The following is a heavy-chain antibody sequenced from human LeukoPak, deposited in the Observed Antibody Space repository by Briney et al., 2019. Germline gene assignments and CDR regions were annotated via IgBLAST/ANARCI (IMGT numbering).Heavy chain of an antibody. CDR3: AKDGGEYYDSSGYKLAECFQH. D-gene: IGHD3-22*01. CDR1: GFTFSSYA. CDR2: ISGSGGST. V-gene: IGHV3-23*01. Sequence: GGSLRLSCAASGFTFSSYAMSWVRQAPGKGLEWVSAISGSGGSTYYADSVKGRFTISRDNSKNTLYLQMNSLRAEDTAVYYCAKDGGEYYDSSGYKLAECFQHWGQGTLVTVSS. J-gene: IGHJ1*01.